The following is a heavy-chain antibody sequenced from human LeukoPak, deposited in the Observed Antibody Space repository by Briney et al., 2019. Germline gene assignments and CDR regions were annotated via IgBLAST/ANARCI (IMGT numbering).Heavy chain of an antibody. CDR3: ARDRAAPTWFFDL. CDR1: GFSFSTYS. Sequence: GGSLRLSCAASGFSFSTYSMNWVRQAPGEGLEWLSYISGDSNTIYYADSVKGRFTISRDSAKTSLYLQMNTLRDDDTAVYYCARDRAAPTWFFDLWGRGTLVLVSS. J-gene: IGHJ2*01. D-gene: IGHD2-15*01. V-gene: IGHV3-48*02. CDR2: ISGDSNTI.